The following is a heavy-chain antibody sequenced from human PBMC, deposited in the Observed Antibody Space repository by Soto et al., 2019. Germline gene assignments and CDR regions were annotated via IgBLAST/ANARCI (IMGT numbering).Heavy chain of an antibody. V-gene: IGHV3-72*01. Sequence: EVQLVESGGDLVQPGGSLRLSCAASGFTFSDHYMDWVRQAPGKGLEWVGRIRNKANSYSTEYAASVKGKFTISRDDSKNTLYRRMNSLKTEDTAVYYCARSGTERSTWSDGAFDIWGQGTVVTVSS. J-gene: IGHJ3*02. D-gene: IGHD3-10*01. CDR1: GFTFSDHY. CDR2: IRNKANSYST. CDR3: ARSGTERSTWSDGAFDI.